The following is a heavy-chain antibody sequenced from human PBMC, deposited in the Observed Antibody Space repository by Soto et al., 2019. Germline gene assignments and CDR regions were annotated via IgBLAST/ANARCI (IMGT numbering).Heavy chain of an antibody. J-gene: IGHJ5*02. Sequence: SETLSLPCTVSGGSITSGDYYWSWIRQPPGKGLEWIGYLYYSGSTYYNPSLKSRVTISVDTSKNQFSLKLSSVTAADTAAYYCARTIVLLVYAIDLFDPSGRGT. D-gene: IGHD2-8*01. CDR3: ARTIVLLVYAIDLFDP. CDR2: LYYSGST. CDR1: GGSITSGDYY. V-gene: IGHV4-30-4*01.